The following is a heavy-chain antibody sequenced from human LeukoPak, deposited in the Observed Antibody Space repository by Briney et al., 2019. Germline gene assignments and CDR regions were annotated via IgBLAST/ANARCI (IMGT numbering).Heavy chain of an antibody. CDR3: AKHWSIVGATSWYFDY. J-gene: IGHJ4*02. Sequence: SETLSLTCTVSGGSISSSSYYWGWIRQPPGKGLEWIGSIYYSGSTYYNPSLKSRVTISVDTSKNQFSLKLSSVTAADTAVYFCAKHWSIVGATSWYFDYWGQGTLVTVSS. CDR2: IYYSGST. D-gene: IGHD1-26*01. CDR1: GGSISSSSYY. V-gene: IGHV4-39*01.